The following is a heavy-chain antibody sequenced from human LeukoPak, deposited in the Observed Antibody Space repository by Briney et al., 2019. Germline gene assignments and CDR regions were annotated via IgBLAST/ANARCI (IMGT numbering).Heavy chain of an antibody. CDR2: ISYDGSNK. V-gene: IGHV3-30*01. J-gene: IGHJ4*02. CDR3: ARGWSSSSLFDY. D-gene: IGHD6-6*01. Sequence: GGSLRLSCAASGFTFSSYAMHWVRQAPGKGLEWVAVISYDGSNKYYADSVKGRFTISRDNSKDTLYLQMNSLRAEDTAVYYCARGWSSSSLFDYWGQGTLVTVSS. CDR1: GFTFSSYA.